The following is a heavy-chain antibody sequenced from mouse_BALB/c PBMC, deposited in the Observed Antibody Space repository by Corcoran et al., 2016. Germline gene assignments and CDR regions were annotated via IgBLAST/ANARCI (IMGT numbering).Heavy chain of an antibody. D-gene: IGHD1-1*01. V-gene: IGHV1-63*01. Sequence: QVQLQQSGAELVRPGTSVKISCKASGYAFTNYWLGWVKQRPGHGLEWIGDIYTGSGNTYYNEKFKGKATLTADKSSSTAYMQLSSLTSEDSAVYFCARFFGSSYDWGQGTTLTVSS. CDR3: ARFFGSSYD. J-gene: IGHJ2*01. CDR2: IYTGSGNT. CDR1: GYAFTNYW.